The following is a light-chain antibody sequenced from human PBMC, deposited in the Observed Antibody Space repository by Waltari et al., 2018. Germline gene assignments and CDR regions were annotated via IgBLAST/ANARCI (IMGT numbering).Light chain of an antibody. CDR3: QQYNSDDWT. CDR2: WVS. V-gene: IGKV1-5*01. J-gene: IGKJ1*01. CDR1: QSINRW. Sequence: DIQMTQSPSTLSAFVGERVTITCRASQSINRWVAWYQQKPGKAPKLLIHWVSSLVSGVPSRVSGSGYGTEFTLTISSLQPDDFATYYCQQYNSDDWTFGQGTKVEI.